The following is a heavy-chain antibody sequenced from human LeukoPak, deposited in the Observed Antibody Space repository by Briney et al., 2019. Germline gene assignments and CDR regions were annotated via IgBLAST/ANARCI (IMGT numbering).Heavy chain of an antibody. CDR1: GGSISSSSYY. J-gene: IGHJ4*02. D-gene: IGHD1-26*01. Sequence: SETLSLTCTVSGGSISSSSYYWSWIRQPPGKGLEWIGYIYCSGSTNYNPSLKSRVTISVDTSKNQFSLKLSSVTAADTAVYYCARVRLPKSGSYYPDYWGQGTLVTVSS. CDR2: IYCSGST. V-gene: IGHV4-61*05. CDR3: ARVRLPKSGSYYPDY.